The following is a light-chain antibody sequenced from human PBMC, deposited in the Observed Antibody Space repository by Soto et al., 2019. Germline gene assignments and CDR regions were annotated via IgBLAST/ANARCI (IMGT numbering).Light chain of an antibody. Sequence: QSVLTQPPSVSVSPGRSITISCTGTSSDVGGYNYVSWYQQHPGKAPKLMIYDVSNRPSGVSNRFSGSKSGNTASLTISGLQAEDEADYYCSSYTSSSTYVFGTGTKVTLL. CDR2: DVS. V-gene: IGLV2-14*01. J-gene: IGLJ1*01. CDR1: SSDVGGYNY. CDR3: SSYTSSSTYV.